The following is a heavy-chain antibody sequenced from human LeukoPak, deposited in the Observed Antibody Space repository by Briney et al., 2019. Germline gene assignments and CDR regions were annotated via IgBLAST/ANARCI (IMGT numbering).Heavy chain of an antibody. CDR2: VHPSEGT. CDR3: ARRTSYYYYGMDV. Sequence: SGTLSLTCAVSGGSVSHSNWWTWVRQSPGKGLEWIGEVHPSEGTNYNPSLKSRVTISLDKSKNQFSLELNSVTAADTAVYYCARRTSYYYYGMDVWGQGTTVTVSS. CDR1: GGSVSHSNW. V-gene: IGHV4-4*02. J-gene: IGHJ6*02.